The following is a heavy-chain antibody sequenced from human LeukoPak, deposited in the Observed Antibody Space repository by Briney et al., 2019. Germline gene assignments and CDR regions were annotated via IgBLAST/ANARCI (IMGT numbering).Heavy chain of an antibody. D-gene: IGHD4-17*01. Sequence: GEALKISFKGSGYRFTSYWIGWGRPMPGKGLGWMGMIYPGDSDTRYSPSFQGQVTISADKSISTAYLQWSSLKASDTAMYYCARRYYGDRNGFDYWGQGTLVTVSS. V-gene: IGHV5-51*01. J-gene: IGHJ4*02. CDR2: IYPGDSDT. CDR3: ARRYYGDRNGFDY. CDR1: GYRFTSYW.